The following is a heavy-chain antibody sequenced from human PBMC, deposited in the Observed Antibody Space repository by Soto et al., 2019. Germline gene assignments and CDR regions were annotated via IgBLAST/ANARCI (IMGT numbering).Heavy chain of an antibody. V-gene: IGHV4-31*03. Sequence: SETLSLTCTVSGGSISSGGYYWSWIRQHPGKGLEWIGYIYYSGSTYYNPSLKSRVTISVDTSKNQFSLKLSSVTAADTAVYYCVREYDSSGYCDYWGQGTLVTVSS. CDR2: IYYSGST. J-gene: IGHJ4*02. CDR1: GGSISSGGYY. D-gene: IGHD3-22*01. CDR3: VREYDSSGYCDY.